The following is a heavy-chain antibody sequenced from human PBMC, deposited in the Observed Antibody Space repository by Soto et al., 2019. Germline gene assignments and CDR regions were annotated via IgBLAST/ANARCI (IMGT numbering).Heavy chain of an antibody. CDR2: ISGSGGST. V-gene: IGHV3-23*01. CDR1: GFTFSSYA. J-gene: IGHJ3*02. Sequence: EVQLLESGGGLVQPGGSLRLSCAASGFTFSSYAMSWVRQAPGKGLEWVSAISGSGGSTYYADSVKGRFTISRDNSKNTLYLQMNSLRAGETAVYYCAKAERYCSGGSCYSGFAFDILGQGTMVTVSS. CDR3: AKAERYCSGGSCYSGFAFDI. D-gene: IGHD2-15*01.